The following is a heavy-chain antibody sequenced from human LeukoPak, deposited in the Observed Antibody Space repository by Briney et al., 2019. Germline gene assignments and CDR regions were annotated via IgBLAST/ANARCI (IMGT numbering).Heavy chain of an antibody. Sequence: GGSLRLSCAASGFTVSSNYMSWVRQAPGKGLEWVSLLYSSGSTYYADSVRGRFTISRDNSKNTLYLQMNSLRAVDTAVYYCASRDKGYYYGMDVWGQGTTVTVSS. CDR1: GFTVSSNY. CDR2: LYSSGST. J-gene: IGHJ6*02. V-gene: IGHV3-66*01. CDR3: ASRDKGYYYGMDV. D-gene: IGHD5-24*01.